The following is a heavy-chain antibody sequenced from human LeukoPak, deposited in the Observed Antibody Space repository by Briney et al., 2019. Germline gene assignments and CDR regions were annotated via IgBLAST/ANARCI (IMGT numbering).Heavy chain of an antibody. J-gene: IGHJ3*02. CDR1: GFTFSSYW. Sequence: GGSLRLSCAAPGFTFSSYWMSWVRQAPGKGLEWVANIKQDGSEKYYVDSVKGRFTISRDNAKNSLYLQMNSLRAEDTAVYYCARVGLTWELLYAFDIWGQGTMVTVSS. CDR3: ARVGLTWELLYAFDI. D-gene: IGHD1-26*01. V-gene: IGHV3-7*01. CDR2: IKQDGSEK.